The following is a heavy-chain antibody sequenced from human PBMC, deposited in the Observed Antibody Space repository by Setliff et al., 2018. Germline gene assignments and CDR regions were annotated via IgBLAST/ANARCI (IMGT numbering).Heavy chain of an antibody. CDR1: GGSISSSSYC. CDR3: ASRATYYNFWSGYYLY. Sequence: TSETLSLTCTVSGGSISSSSYCWGWIRQPPGKGLEWIGSIYYSGSTYYNPSLKSRVTISVDTSKNQFSLKLSSVTAADTAVYYCASRATYYNFWSGYYLYWGQGTLVTVSS. V-gene: IGHV4-39*07. CDR2: IYYSGST. J-gene: IGHJ4*02. D-gene: IGHD3-3*01.